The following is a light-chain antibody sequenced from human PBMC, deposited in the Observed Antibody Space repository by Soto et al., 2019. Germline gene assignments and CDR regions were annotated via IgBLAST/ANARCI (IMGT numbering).Light chain of an antibody. CDR1: QGISSY. Sequence: DIQVTQSRSFLSSSVGDRVAITCRASQGISSYLAWYQQKPGKAPKLLIYAASTLQSGVPSRFSGSGSGTDFTLTISCLQSEDFATYYCQQYYSYPPITFGQGTRLEIK. CDR2: AAS. J-gene: IGKJ5*01. CDR3: QQYYSYPPIT. V-gene: IGKV1-9*01.